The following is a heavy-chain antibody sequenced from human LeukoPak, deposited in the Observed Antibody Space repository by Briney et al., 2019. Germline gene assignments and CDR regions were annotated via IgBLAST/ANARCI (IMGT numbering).Heavy chain of an antibody. V-gene: IGHV4-4*07. CDR1: DASVTAYF. J-gene: IGHJ4*01. CDR3: ERDHYGSGSYKAYFDY. Sequence: SETLSLTCTVSDASVTAYFWSWLRQPAGKGLEWIGRVYSSGATKYNPSLKSRVTISAGTSTNQFSLKLPSVSAANTAVYYCERDHYGSGSYKAYFDYWGHGIQVTVSS. CDR2: VYSSGAT. D-gene: IGHD3-10*01.